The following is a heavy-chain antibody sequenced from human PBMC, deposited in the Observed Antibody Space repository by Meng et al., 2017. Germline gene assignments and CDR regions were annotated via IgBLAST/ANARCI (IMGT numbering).Heavy chain of an antibody. V-gene: IGHV4-31*03. CDR2: IYYSGRT. CDR3: ASKGGLSTYNWFDP. Sequence: APERLSPSRTHRLTSTVPGGSSSVGGYHWTWTRQHPGKGLEWIGYIYYSGRTYYNPSLKSRVTISVDTSKNQFSLKLSSVTAADTAVYYCASKGGLSTYNWFDPWGQGTLVTVSS. CDR1: GGSSSVGGYH. D-gene: IGHD5-12*01. J-gene: IGHJ5*02.